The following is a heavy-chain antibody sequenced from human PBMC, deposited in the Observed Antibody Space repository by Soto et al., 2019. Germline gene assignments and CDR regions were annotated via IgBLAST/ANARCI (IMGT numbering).Heavy chain of an antibody. J-gene: IGHJ4*02. CDR2: IKSKTDGGTT. V-gene: IGHV3-15*01. D-gene: IGHD3-9*01. Sequence: GGSLRLSCAASGFTFSNAWMSWVRQAPGKGLEWVGRIKSKTDGGTTEYAAPVKARFTISRYDSKNTLYLQMNSLKTEDTAVYYCTTIILRYFDWLVPTHFDYWCQGTLVTVSS. CDR3: TTIILRYFDWLVPTHFDY. CDR1: GFTFSNAW.